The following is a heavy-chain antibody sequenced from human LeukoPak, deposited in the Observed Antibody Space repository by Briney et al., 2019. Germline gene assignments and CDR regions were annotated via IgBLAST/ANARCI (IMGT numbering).Heavy chain of an antibody. J-gene: IGHJ4*02. CDR2: IWYDGSNK. Sequence: GGSLRLSCAASGFTFSSYGMHWVRQAPGKGLEWVAVIWYDGSNKYYAGSVKGRFTISRENSKNTLYLQMNSLRAEDTAVYYCARDRAYDSSGYHYWGQGTLVTVSS. V-gene: IGHV3-33*01. CDR1: GFTFSSYG. D-gene: IGHD3-22*01. CDR3: ARDRAYDSSGYHY.